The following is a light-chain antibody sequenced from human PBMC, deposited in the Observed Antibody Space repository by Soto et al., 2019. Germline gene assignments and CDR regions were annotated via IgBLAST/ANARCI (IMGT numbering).Light chain of an antibody. CDR2: DPS. Sequence: DIQRTQSPSSLSASVGDRVTITCQTSQDISNYLNWYQQKPGKAPKLLIYDPSNLETGVPSRFSGSGSGTEFTFTISSLQPEHLATYYCQQYDILPLFGQGTKVEIK. CDR1: QDISNY. V-gene: IGKV1-33*01. CDR3: QQYDILPL. J-gene: IGKJ2*01.